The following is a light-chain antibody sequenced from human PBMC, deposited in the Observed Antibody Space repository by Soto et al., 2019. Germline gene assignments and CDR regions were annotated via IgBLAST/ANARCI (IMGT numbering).Light chain of an antibody. V-gene: IGLV2-14*01. J-gene: IGLJ1*01. CDR1: SSDVGGYNY. CDR2: DVT. Sequence: QSVLTQPASVYGSPGQWITISCTGTSSDVGGYNYVSWYQQHPGKAPRFVIYDVTNRPSGVSNRFSGSKSGNTASLTISGLQAEDEADYYCSSYTTSNTRQVVFGTGTKVTVL. CDR3: SSYTTSNTRQVV.